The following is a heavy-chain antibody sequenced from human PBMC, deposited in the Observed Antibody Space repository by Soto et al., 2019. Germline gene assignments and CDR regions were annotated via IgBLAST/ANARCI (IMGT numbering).Heavy chain of an antibody. J-gene: IGHJ3*02. V-gene: IGHV4-59*01. CDR1: RSSISSNY. CDR3: ARYNWGAVGAFDI. D-gene: IGHD1-1*01. Sequence: SETLSLTCTLSRSSISSNYWSWIRQPPGTGLEWTGYTYYSGSTNYNPSLKSRVTISVDTSKNQFSLKLSSVTAADTAVYYCARYNWGAVGAFDIWGQGTMVTVSS. CDR2: TYYSGST.